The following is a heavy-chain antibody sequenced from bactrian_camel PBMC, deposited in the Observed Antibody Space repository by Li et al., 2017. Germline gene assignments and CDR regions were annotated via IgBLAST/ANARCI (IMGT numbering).Heavy chain of an antibody. J-gene: IGHJ4*01. CDR3: AAEDQAPWDMGWICNYNS. V-gene: IGHV3S53*01. CDR1: GHPYSSNS. CDR2: IRNDGMM. D-gene: IGHD3*01. Sequence: HVQLVESGGGSVQAGGSLGLSCAASGHPYSSNSMAWFRQAPGKQREGVAAIRNDGMMEYADSAKGRFTISKDNAKNTLYLRMDNLKPEDTALYTCAAEDQAPWDMGWICNYNSWGQGTQVTVS.